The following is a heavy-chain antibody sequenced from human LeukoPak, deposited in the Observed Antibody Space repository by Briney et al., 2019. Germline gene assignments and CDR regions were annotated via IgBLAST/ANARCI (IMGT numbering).Heavy chain of an antibody. CDR3: AREIIGGDYG. J-gene: IGHJ4*02. Sequence: PSETLSLTCTVSGGSISGYYWNLIRQPPGKGLEWIGYVHYTGTTNYSPSLKSRVTISVDTSKNQFSLTLSSVTAADTAVYYCAREIIGGDYGWGQGTLVTVSS. V-gene: IGHV4-59*12. D-gene: IGHD4-17*01. CDR2: VHYTGTT. CDR1: GGSISGYY.